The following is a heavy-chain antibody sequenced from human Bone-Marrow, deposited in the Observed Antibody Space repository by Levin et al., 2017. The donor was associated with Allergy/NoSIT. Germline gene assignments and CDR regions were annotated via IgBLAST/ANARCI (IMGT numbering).Heavy chain of an antibody. Sequence: GESLKISCAASGFTFSNAWMSWVRQAPGKGLEWVGRIKSKTDGGTTDYAAPVKGRFTISRDDSKNTLYLQMNSLKTEDTAVYYCTSFGVPAAPQGGQLVSSYYYYYMDVWGKGTTVTVSS. CDR2: IKSKTDGGTT. CDR3: TSFGVPAAPQGGQLVSSYYYYYMDV. CDR1: GFTFSNAW. V-gene: IGHV3-15*01. J-gene: IGHJ6*03. D-gene: IGHD2-2*01.